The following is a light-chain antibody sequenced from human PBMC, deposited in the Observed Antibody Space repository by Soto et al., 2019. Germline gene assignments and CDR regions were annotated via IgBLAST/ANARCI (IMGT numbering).Light chain of an antibody. CDR1: QHINNF. CDR3: QQRARWPPLT. Sequence: PGERATLSCRASQHINNFLAWYQQRPGQAPRLLIYDASIRATGVPARFSGGGSDTDFTLTISSLEPEDSALYYCQQRARWPPLTFCGGSKV. V-gene: IGKV3-11*01. J-gene: IGKJ4*01. CDR2: DAS.